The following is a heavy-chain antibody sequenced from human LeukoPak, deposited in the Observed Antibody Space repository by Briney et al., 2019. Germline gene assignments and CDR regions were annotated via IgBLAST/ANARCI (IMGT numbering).Heavy chain of an antibody. Sequence: PSETLSLTCTVSGGSISSGGYYWSWIRQHPGKGLEWIGYIYYSGSTYYNPSLKSRVTISVDTSKNQFSLKLSSVTAADTAVYYCARVARDGYNKHYFDYWGQGTLVTVSS. D-gene: IGHD5-24*01. J-gene: IGHJ4*02. CDR2: IYYSGST. CDR1: GGSISSGGYY. V-gene: IGHV4-31*03. CDR3: ARVARDGYNKHYFDY.